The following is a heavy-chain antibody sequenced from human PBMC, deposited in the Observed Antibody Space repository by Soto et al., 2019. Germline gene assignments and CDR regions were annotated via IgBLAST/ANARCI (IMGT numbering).Heavy chain of an antibody. J-gene: IGHJ6*02. CDR3: AREVNNYYGMDV. CDR2: ISYSGST. V-gene: IGHV4-30-4*08. Sequence: SETLSLTCTVSGDSITNNYWTWFRQPPGKGLEWIGNISYSGSTYYNPSLKSRITISVDTSKTQFSLILSSVTAADTAVFYCAREVNNYYGMDVWGQGTTVTVSS. CDR1: GDSITNNY.